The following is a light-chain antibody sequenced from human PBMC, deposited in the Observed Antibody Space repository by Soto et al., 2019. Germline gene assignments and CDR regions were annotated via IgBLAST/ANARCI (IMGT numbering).Light chain of an antibody. CDR2: DAF. J-gene: IGKJ5*01. CDR1: QSISTY. Sequence: DIQMTQSPSSLSASVGGRGTSTFRASQSISTYLNWYQQEPGKAPKLLIYDAFALQSGVPSRFSGSGSATEFTLTISSLQPDDFATYYCQQYNSYSTFGQGTRLEIK. V-gene: IGKV1-5*01. CDR3: QQYNSYST.